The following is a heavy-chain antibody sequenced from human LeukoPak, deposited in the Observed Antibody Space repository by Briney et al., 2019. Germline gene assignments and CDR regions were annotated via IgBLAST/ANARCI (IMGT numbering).Heavy chain of an antibody. Sequence: SETLSLTCTVSGGSISSYYWSWIRQPPGKGLEWIGYIYYSGSTNYNPSLKSRVTISVDTSKNQFSLKLSSVTAADTAVYYCARDSSYYDILTGYYNLGMDVWGQGTTVTASS. V-gene: IGHV4-59*01. CDR3: ARDSSYYDILTGYYNLGMDV. J-gene: IGHJ6*02. CDR1: GGSISSYY. CDR2: IYYSGST. D-gene: IGHD3-9*01.